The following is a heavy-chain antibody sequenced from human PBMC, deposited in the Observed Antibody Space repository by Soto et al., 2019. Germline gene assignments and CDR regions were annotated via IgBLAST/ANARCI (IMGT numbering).Heavy chain of an antibody. D-gene: IGHD3-9*01. CDR1: GGSIGNSSYQ. CDR3: ARLEGLATISYYFDF. J-gene: IGHJ4*02. Sequence: PSETLSLTCTVSGGSIGNSSYQWGWIRQPPGKGLQWIGSISYSGSTYYNPSLKSRLTISVDKSKSQSSLKLNSVTAADSAVYFCARLEGLATISYYFDFWGPGALVTVSS. V-gene: IGHV4-39*01. CDR2: ISYSGST.